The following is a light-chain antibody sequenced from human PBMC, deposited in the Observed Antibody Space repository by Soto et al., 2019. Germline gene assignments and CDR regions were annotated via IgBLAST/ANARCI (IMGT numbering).Light chain of an antibody. Sequence: QPVLTQSPSASASLGASVKLTCTLSSGHSSYAIAWHQQQPEKGPRYLMNLNSDGSHSKGDAIPDRFSGSSSGAERYLTISSLQSEDEADYYCQTWGTGIQVFGGGTQLTVL. CDR1: SGHSSYA. CDR3: QTWGTGIQV. CDR2: LNSDGSH. J-gene: IGLJ2*01. V-gene: IGLV4-69*01.